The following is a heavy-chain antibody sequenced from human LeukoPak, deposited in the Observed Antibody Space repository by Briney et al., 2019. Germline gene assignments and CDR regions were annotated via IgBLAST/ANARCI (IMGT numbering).Heavy chain of an antibody. CDR1: GYSLSSGYY. D-gene: IGHD3-22*01. Sequence: PSETLSLTCAVSGYSLSSGYYWGWTRQPPGKGLEWIGSIYHSGSTYYNPSLKSRVTISVDTSKNQCSLKLSSVTAADTAVYYCARAYYYDSSGYYLEFDYWGQGTLVTVSS. CDR2: IYHSGST. V-gene: IGHV4-38-2*01. CDR3: ARAYYYDSSGYYLEFDY. J-gene: IGHJ4*02.